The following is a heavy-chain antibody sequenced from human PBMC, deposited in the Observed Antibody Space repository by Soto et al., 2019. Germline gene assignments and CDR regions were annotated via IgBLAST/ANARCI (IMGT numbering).Heavy chain of an antibody. CDR3: ARGYDEMLSGRVQRGFDP. Sequence: PSETLSLTCTVSGSSISSYYWSWIRQPPEKGLEWIGYIYYSGSTNHNPSLKSRDTISVDTPKNQFSMKLRSVTAADTAAYYCARGYDEMLSGRVQRGFDPWGKGTLVTVSS. CDR1: GSSISSYY. J-gene: IGHJ5*02. V-gene: IGHV4-59*01. D-gene: IGHD3-9*01. CDR2: IYYSGST.